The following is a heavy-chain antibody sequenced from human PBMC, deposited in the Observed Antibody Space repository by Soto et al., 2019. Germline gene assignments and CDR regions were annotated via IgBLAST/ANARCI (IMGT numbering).Heavy chain of an antibody. CDR2: ISGSGGST. V-gene: IGHV3-23*01. CDR3: AKDGRAPYYYYGMDV. Sequence: GGSLRLSCAASGFTFSSYAMSWVRQAPGKGLEWVSAISGSGGSTYYADSVKGRFTISRDNSKNTLYLQMNSLRAEDTAVYYCAKDGRAPYYYYGMDVWGQGTTVTVSS. CDR1: GFTFSSYA. J-gene: IGHJ6*02.